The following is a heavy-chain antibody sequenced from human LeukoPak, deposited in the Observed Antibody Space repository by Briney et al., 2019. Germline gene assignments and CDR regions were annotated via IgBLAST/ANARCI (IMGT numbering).Heavy chain of an antibody. V-gene: IGHV4-39*01. Sequence: KPSETLSLTCTVSGGSISSSSYYWGWIRQPPGTGLEWIGSIYYSGSTYYNPSLKSRVTISVDTSKNQFSLKLSSVTAADTAVYYCARHVVATFGFDPWGQGTLVTVSS. CDR3: ARHVVATFGFDP. D-gene: IGHD3-16*01. CDR1: GGSISSSSYY. J-gene: IGHJ5*02. CDR2: IYYSGST.